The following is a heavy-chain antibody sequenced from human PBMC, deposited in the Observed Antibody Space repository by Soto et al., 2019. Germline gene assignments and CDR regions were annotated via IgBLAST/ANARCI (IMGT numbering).Heavy chain of an antibody. CDR2: ISGSGGST. J-gene: IGHJ4*02. D-gene: IGHD3-22*01. V-gene: IGHV3-23*01. CDR3: AKDAYYDPNV. CDR1: GFTFSSYD. Sequence: GGSLRLSCAASGFTFSSYDMSWGRQAPGKELEWVSAISGSGGSTYYADSVKGRFTISRDNSKNTLYLQMNSLRAEDPAVYYCAKDAYYDPNVWGQGTLVTVSS.